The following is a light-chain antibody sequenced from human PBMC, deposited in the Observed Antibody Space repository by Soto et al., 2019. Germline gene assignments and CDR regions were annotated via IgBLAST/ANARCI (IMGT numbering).Light chain of an antibody. V-gene: IGKV1-5*03. J-gene: IGKJ4*01. CDR2: KAS. CDR1: QTISSW. Sequence: DIQMTQSPSTLSGSVGDRVTITCRASQTISSWLAWYQQKPGKAPKLLIYKASTLKSGVPSRFSGSGSGTEFTLTISSLQPDDFATYYCQQYISISLLTFGGGTKVEIK. CDR3: QQYISISLLT.